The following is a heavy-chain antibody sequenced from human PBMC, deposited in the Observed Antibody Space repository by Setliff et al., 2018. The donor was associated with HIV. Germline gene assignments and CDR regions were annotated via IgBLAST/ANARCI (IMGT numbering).Heavy chain of an antibody. CDR3: ARASGGNSVENGFDI. J-gene: IGHJ3*02. V-gene: IGHV1-18*04. D-gene: IGHD1-26*01. Sequence: VKVSCKASGYTFTDSYVHWVRPAPGQGLEWMGWISNYNGNTNYAQKFHGRVTMTTDTSTRTAYMEMRGLTYDDTAVYYCARASGGNSVENGFDIWGQGTMVTVSS. CDR1: GYTFTDSY. CDR2: ISNYNGNT.